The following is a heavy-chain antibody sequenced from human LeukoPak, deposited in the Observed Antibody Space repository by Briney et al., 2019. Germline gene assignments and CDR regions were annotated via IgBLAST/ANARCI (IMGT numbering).Heavy chain of an antibody. CDR1: GGSISSYY. D-gene: IGHD3-10*01. CDR3: ARDLDGSGPYYGMDV. V-gene: IGHV4-4*07. Sequence: SETLSLTCTVSGGSISSYYWSWIRQPAGKGLEWIGRIYTSGSTNYNPSPKSRVTMSVDTSKNQFSLKLSSVTAADTAVYYCARDLDGSGPYYGMDVWGQGTTVTVSS. J-gene: IGHJ6*02. CDR2: IYTSGST.